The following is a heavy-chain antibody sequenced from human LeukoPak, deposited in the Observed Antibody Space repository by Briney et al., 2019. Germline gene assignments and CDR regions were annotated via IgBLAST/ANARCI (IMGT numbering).Heavy chain of an antibody. Sequence: GGSLRLSCAASGFTVSSNYMSWVRQAPGKGLEWVSVIYSGGSTYYADSVKGRFTISRDNSKNALYLQLNSLRAEDTAVFYCARVFGGHFDYWGQGTLVTVSS. CDR1: GFTVSSNY. D-gene: IGHD3-3*01. V-gene: IGHV3-53*01. CDR3: ARVFGGHFDY. J-gene: IGHJ4*02. CDR2: IYSGGST.